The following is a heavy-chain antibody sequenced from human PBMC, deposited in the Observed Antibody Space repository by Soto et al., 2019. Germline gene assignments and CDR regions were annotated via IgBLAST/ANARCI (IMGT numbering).Heavy chain of an antibody. D-gene: IGHD2-8*02. CDR2: ISSSSSNI. V-gene: IGHV3-21*04. Sequence: GGSLRLSCAASGFIFSSYTMAWVRQAPGKGLEWVSSISSSSSNIEYADSVKGRFSVSRDNANNSLFLQINSLRAEDTAIYYCAREDRAGASPRFDYWGLGA. CDR3: AREDRAGASPRFDY. J-gene: IGHJ4*02. CDR1: GFIFSSYT.